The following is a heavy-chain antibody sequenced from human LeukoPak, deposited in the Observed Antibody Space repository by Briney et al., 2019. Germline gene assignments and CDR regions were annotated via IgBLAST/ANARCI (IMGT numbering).Heavy chain of an antibody. CDR2: ISDSGADT. D-gene: IGHD5-12*01. V-gene: IGHV3-23*01. Sequence: GGSLRLSCAASGFHFSSYGMHWVRQAPGKGLEWVSVISDSGADTYYTDSVKGRFTISRDSSKNTLYLQMNSLRAEDTAVYYCAKMGWTAYDYTNYWGQGTLVTVSS. CDR3: AKMGWTAYDYTNY. CDR1: GFHFSSYG. J-gene: IGHJ4*02.